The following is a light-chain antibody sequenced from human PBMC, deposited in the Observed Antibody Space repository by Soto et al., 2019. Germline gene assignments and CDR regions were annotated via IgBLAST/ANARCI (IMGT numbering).Light chain of an antibody. V-gene: IGKV3-20*01. CDR2: GAS. Sequence: EIVLTQSPGTLSLSPGERATLSCRASQSVSSGYLAWYQQKPGQAPRLLIYGASSRATGIPDRFSGSGSGTDFTLTISRLEPEDFAVYYRQQYGNSGTFGQGTKVDIK. CDR3: QQYGNSGT. J-gene: IGKJ1*01. CDR1: QSVSSGY.